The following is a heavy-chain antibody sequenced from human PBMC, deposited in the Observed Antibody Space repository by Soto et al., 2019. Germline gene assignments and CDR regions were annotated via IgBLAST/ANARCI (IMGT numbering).Heavy chain of an antibody. V-gene: IGHV3-30*18. CDR1: GFSFSTYC. CDR2: ISNEGSNK. Sequence: QVHLVDAGGGVVQPGRSLRLSCAASGFSFSTYCMHWVRQAPGKGLEWVAFISNEGSNKYYADSVKGRFTISRDNFNNTLYLQMNSLRAEDTAVYYCAKGFGNYCAVDYWGQGTLVTVSS. D-gene: IGHD1-26*01. CDR3: AKGFGNYCAVDY. J-gene: IGHJ4*02.